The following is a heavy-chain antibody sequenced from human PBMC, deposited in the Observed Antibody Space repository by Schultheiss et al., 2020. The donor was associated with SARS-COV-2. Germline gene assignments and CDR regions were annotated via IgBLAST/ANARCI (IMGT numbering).Heavy chain of an antibody. CDR3: ARGGNYVQDALDI. CDR2: IYEGGSS. J-gene: IGHJ3*02. V-gene: IGHV4-4*02. CDR1: GFTFNNAW. Sequence: GSLRLSCAASGFTFNNAWMSWIRQTPGKGLEWIGEIYEGGSSNYNPSLKSRVTISVDKSKNQFSLKLSSVTAADTAVYYCARGGNYVQDALDIWGQGTMVTVSS. D-gene: IGHD1-26*01.